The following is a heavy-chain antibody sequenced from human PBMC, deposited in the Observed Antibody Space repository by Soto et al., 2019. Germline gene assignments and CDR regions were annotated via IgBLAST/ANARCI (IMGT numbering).Heavy chain of an antibody. Sequence: QVQLVQSGAEVKKPGSSVKVSCKASGGTFSSYTINWVRQAPGQGLEWMGGIIPIFGTAAYAQKFQGRVTVTADEATSTAYMELSSLRSEDTAVYYCASVETQRYYYGMDVWGQGTTVTVSS. D-gene: IGHD2-15*01. CDR3: ASVETQRYYYGMDV. CDR2: IIPIFGTA. CDR1: GGTFSSYT. J-gene: IGHJ6*02. V-gene: IGHV1-69*12.